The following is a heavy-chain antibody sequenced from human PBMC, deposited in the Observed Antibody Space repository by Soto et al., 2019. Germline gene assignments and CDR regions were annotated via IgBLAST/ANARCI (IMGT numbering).Heavy chain of an antibody. D-gene: IGHD6-13*01. V-gene: IGHV1-24*01. Sequence: ASVKVSCKVSGYTLTELSMHWVRQAPGKGLEWMGGFDPEDGETIYAQKFQGRVTMTEDTSTDTAYMELSSLRSEDTAVYYCATDKGIAAAGTAPFDYWGQGTLLTVSS. CDR2: FDPEDGET. CDR1: GYTLTELS. CDR3: ATDKGIAAAGTAPFDY. J-gene: IGHJ4*02.